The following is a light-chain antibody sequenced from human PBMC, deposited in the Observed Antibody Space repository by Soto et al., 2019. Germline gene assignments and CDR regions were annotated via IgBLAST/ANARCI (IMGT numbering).Light chain of an antibody. J-gene: IGKJ1*01. CDR1: QGISSY. Sequence: AIRMTQSPSSLSASTGDRVTITCRASQGISSYLAWYQQKPGKAPKLLIYAASTLQSGVPSRFSGSGSGTDFTLTISCLQSEDFATYYCQQYSSYSRTFGQGTKVDIK. V-gene: IGKV1-8*01. CDR3: QQYSSYSRT. CDR2: AAS.